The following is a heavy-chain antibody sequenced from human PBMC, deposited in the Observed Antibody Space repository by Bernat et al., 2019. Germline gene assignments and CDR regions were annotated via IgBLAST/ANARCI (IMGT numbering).Heavy chain of an antibody. CDR1: GFTFSSYG. J-gene: IGHJ6*03. CDR3: ARADFSYYYMDV. Sequence: VQLVESGGALVKPGGSLRLSCAASGFTFSSYGMHWVRQAPGKGLEWVAVIWYDGSNKYYADSVKGRFTISRDNSKNTLYLQMNSLRAEDTAVYYCARADFSYYYMDVWGKGTTVTVSS. V-gene: IGHV3-33*01. CDR2: IWYDGSNK.